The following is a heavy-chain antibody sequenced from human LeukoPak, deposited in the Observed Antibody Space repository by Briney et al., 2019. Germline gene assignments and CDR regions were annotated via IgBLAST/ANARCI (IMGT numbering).Heavy chain of an antibody. V-gene: IGHV3-73*01. D-gene: IGHD3-3*01. CDR1: GFIFSGST. CDR2: IRSKTNNYAT. J-gene: IGHJ3*02. Sequence: GGSLRLSCAASGFIFSGSTMHWVRQASGKGLEWVGRIRSKTNNYATAFAASVIGRFAVSRDDSKNTAYLQMNSLKTEDTAVYYCTRLPPSTIFGVVRAFDIWGQGTTVTVSS. CDR3: TRLPPSTIFGVVRAFDI.